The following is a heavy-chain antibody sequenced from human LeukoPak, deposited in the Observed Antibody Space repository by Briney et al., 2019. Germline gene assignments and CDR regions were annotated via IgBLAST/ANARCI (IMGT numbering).Heavy chain of an antibody. J-gene: IGHJ4*02. Sequence: PGGSLRLSCTASGFNFGNYAMSWVRQAPGKGLEWLGFIRSKASGGAIEYDPPVDGRFTISRDDSKSIAYLQMTSLKTEDTATYFCTREVDGMSAYWGQGTLVTVSS. D-gene: IGHD1-14*01. CDR3: TREVDGMSAY. CDR2: IRSKASGGAI. CDR1: GFNFGNYA. V-gene: IGHV3-49*04.